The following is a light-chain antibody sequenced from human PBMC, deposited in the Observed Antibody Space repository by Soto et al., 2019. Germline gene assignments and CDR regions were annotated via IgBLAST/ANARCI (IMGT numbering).Light chain of an antibody. Sequence: DIVMTQSPDSLAVSLGERATINCKSSQSVFYSSNNKNYLAWYQQKPGQPPKLLIYWASTRESGVPDRFSGSGSETDVTLTISSLQAADVAVYYCQQYYITPLTFGPGTKVDLK. J-gene: IGKJ3*01. CDR3: QQYYITPLT. V-gene: IGKV4-1*01. CDR1: QSVFYSSNNKNY. CDR2: WAS.